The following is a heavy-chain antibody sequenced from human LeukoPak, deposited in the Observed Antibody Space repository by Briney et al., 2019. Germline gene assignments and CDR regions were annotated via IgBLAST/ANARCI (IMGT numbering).Heavy chain of an antibody. CDR2: IYPGDSDT. CDR3: ARFDRYYDSSGYYYFGY. J-gene: IGHJ4*02. Sequence: GESLKISCKGSGYSFTSYWIGWVRQMPGKGLEWMGIIYPGDSDTRYSPSFQGQVTISADKSISTAYLQWSSLKASDTAMYYCARFDRYYDSSGYYYFGYWGQGTLVTVSS. V-gene: IGHV5-51*01. CDR1: GYSFTSYW. D-gene: IGHD3-22*01.